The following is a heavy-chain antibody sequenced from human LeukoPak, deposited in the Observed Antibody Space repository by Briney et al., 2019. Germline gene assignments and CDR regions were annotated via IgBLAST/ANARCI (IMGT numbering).Heavy chain of an antibody. CDR1: GLTFSSYW. J-gene: IGHJ4*02. CDR2: INSDGSST. D-gene: IGHD1-26*01. V-gene: IGHV3-74*01. CDR3: ARVYSGSYYLGY. Sequence: PGGSLRLSCAASGLTFSSYWMHCVRHAPGKRLVWVSRINSDGSSTSYADSVKGRFTISRDSAKNTLYLQMSSLRAEDTAVYYCARVYSGSYYLGYWGQGTLVTVSS.